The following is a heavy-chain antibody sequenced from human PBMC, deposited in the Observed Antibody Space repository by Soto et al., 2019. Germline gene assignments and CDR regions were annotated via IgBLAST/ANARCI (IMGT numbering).Heavy chain of an antibody. CDR1: GYTFTSYG. V-gene: IGHV1-18*01. D-gene: IGHD6-13*01. CDR3: ARIPLDEAAAGEVRKKVYYYYMDV. CDR2: ISAYNGNT. J-gene: IGHJ6*03. Sequence: RASVKVSCKASGYTFTSYGISWVRQAPGQGLEWMGWISAYNGNTNYAQKLQGRVTMTTDTSTSTAYMELRSLRSDDTAVYYCARIPLDEAAAGEVRKKVYYYYMDVWGKGTTDTVSS.